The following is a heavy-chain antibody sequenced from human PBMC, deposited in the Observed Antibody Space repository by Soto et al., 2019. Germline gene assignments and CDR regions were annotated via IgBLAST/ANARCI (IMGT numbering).Heavy chain of an antibody. CDR3: ARGRGSGLIAMVRGVINMDV. V-gene: IGHV4-39*01. J-gene: IGHJ6*03. D-gene: IGHD3-10*01. CDR2: IYYSGST. CDR1: GGSISSSSYY. Sequence: SETLSLTCTVSGGSISSSSYYWGWIRQPPGKGLEWIGSIYYSGSTYYNPSLKSRVTISVDTSKNQFSLKLSSVTAADTAVYYCARGRGSGLIAMVRGVINMDVWGKGTTVTVSS.